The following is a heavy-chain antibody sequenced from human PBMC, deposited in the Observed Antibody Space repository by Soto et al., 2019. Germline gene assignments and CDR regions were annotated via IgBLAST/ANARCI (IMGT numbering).Heavy chain of an antibody. Sequence: TLSLTCTVSGGSISSGEYYWSRIRQHPGKGLGWIGDIYYSGSTYYNPSLKSRVTISVDKSKNQFSLKLSSVTAADTAVYYCEGEDIGVAAAGTSWFDPWGQGTLGTV. CDR3: EGEDIGVAAAGTSWFDP. V-gene: IGHV4-31*03. CDR2: IYYSGST. J-gene: IGHJ5*02. CDR1: GGSISSGEYY. D-gene: IGHD6-13*01.